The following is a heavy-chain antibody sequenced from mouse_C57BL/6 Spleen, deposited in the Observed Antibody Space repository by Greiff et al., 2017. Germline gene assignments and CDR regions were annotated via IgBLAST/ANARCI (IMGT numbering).Heavy chain of an antibody. CDR1: GYTFTDHT. V-gene: IGHV1-78*01. J-gene: IGHJ2*01. CDR2: IYPRDGST. Sequence: QVQLKESDAELVKPGASVKISCKVSGYTFTDHTIHWMKQRPEQGLEWIGYIYPRDGSTKYNEKFKGKATLTADKSSSTAYMQLNSLTSEDSAVYFCAREYYYGSSYVDSFDYWGQGTTLTVSS. CDR3: AREYYYGSSYVDSFDY. D-gene: IGHD1-1*01.